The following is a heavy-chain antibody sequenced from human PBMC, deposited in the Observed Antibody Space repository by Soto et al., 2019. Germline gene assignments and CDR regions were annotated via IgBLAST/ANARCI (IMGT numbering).Heavy chain of an antibody. CDR2: IIVENGNT. J-gene: IGHJ3*01. V-gene: IGHV1-3*01. CDR3: XRXXXXXXXSCYPLDV. CDR1: GNRFTRQT. Sequence: QVELVQSGAEVKKPGASVRVSCKAPGNRFTRQTFHWVRQAPGQSLEWMGWIIVENGNTKYSQNFQGRLTITRDTXXXXXXXXXXXXXXXXXXXXXXXRXXXXXXXSCYPLDVWGQGSKVTVSS. D-gene: IGHD2-2*01.